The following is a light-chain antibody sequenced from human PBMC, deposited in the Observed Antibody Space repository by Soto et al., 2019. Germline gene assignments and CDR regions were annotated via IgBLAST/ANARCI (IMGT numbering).Light chain of an antibody. CDR1: QSIGTY. CDR3: QQSET. J-gene: IGKJ1*01. V-gene: IGKV3-20*01. CDR2: GAS. Sequence: EIVLTQSPGTLSLSPGERATLSCRASQSIGTYLAWYQQKPGQAPRLLIYGASSRATGIPDRFSGSGSGTDFTLTISRLEPEDFAVYYCQQSETFGQGTKVDIK.